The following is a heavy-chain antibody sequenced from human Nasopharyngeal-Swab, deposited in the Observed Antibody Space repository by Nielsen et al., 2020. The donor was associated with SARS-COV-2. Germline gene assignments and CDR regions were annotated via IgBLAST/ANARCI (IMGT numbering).Heavy chain of an antibody. D-gene: IGHD2-21*02. CDR3: ARVGDGHGY. J-gene: IGHJ4*02. CDR2: IYSGGST. CDR1: GFTVSSNY. Sequence: GESLKISCAASGFTVSSNYMSWVRQAPGKGLEWVSVIYSGGSTYYADSVKGRFTISRDNSKNTLYLQMNSLRAEDTAVYYCARVGDGHGYWGQGTLVTVSS. V-gene: IGHV3-53*01.